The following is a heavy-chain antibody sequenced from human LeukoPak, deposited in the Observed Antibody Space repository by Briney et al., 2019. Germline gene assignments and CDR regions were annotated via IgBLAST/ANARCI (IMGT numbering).Heavy chain of an antibody. D-gene: IGHD5-18*01. Sequence: PSETLSLTCTVSGGSISSSSAYWGWIRQPPGKGLEWIGSIYYSGSTYYNPSLKSRVTISVDTSKNQFSLKLSSVTAADTAVYYCARNGYTYGLDYWGQGTLVTVSS. J-gene: IGHJ4*02. CDR3: ARNGYTYGLDY. CDR2: IYYSGST. V-gene: IGHV4-39*07. CDR1: GGSISSSSAY.